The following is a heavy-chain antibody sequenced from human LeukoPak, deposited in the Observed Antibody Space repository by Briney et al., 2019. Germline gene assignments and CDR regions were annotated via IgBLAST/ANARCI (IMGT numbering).Heavy chain of an antibody. V-gene: IGHV3-23*01. CDR1: GFTFSSYA. CDR3: VRLTAAGRRTDFDY. D-gene: IGHD6-13*01. Sequence: GGSLRLSCAASGFTFSSYAMSWVRQAPGAGLEWVSAISRSGGSTYYADSVKGRFTISRDNSKNTLYLQMNSLRTEDTAVYYCVRLTAAGRRTDFDYWGQGTLVTVSS. J-gene: IGHJ4*02. CDR2: ISRSGGST.